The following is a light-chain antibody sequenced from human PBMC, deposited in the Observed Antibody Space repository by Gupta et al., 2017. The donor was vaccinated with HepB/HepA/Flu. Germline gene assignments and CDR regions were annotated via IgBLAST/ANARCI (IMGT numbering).Light chain of an antibody. CDR3: QQSGGSFPFT. Sequence: EIVLTQSPGTLSLSPGERATLSCRASQSVSNSYLAWYQQKPGQAPRLLIYSTSTRDAGIPDRFSGSGCGTELTLPITRREQEDFAVYYCQQSGGSFPFTFGGGTKVEIK. V-gene: IGKV3-20*01. J-gene: IGKJ4*01. CDR1: QSVSNSY. CDR2: STS.